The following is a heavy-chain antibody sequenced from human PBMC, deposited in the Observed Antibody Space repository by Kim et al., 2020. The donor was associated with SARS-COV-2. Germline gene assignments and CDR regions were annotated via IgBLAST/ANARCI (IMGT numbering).Heavy chain of an antibody. V-gene: IGHV3-64*02. CDR1: GFIFSTYA. CDR2: ISSNGADP. J-gene: IGHJ4*02. D-gene: IGHD2-2*01. Sequence: GGSLRLSCAASGFIFSTYAMHWVRQAPGKGPEYVSAISSNGADPYYADSVKGRFTISRDNSKNMLYLQMGSLRAEDVAVYYCAREGRHCSGTACYLFDYCGQGTLVTVSS. CDR3: AREGRHCSGTACYLFDY.